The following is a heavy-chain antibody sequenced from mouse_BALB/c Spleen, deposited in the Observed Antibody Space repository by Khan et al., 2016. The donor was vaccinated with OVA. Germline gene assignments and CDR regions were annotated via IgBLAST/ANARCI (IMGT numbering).Heavy chain of an antibody. Sequence: EVKLQESGPGLVKPSQSLSLTCTVTGYSITSGYAWNWIRQFPGNKLEWMGYISYSGVTSYTPSLQRRISITRDTSKNQFFLQLNSVTTEDTATYYCARGNYYGYYFDYWGQGTTLTVSS. D-gene: IGHD1-1*01. J-gene: IGHJ2*01. CDR3: ARGNYYGYYFDY. CDR2: ISYSGVT. CDR1: GYSITSGYA. V-gene: IGHV3-2*02.